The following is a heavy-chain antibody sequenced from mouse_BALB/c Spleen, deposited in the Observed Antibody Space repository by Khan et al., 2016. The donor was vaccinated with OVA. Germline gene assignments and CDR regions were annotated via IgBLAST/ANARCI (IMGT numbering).Heavy chain of an antibody. Sequence: VESGGGLVQPGGSRKLSCAASGFTFSSYGMHWVRQAPEKGLEWVAYISGDSSTIYYADTVKGRFTISRDNPKNTLFLQMTSLMSEDTAMYYCATSYYYGYYFDYWGPGTTLTVSS. J-gene: IGHJ2*01. CDR1: GFTFSSYG. D-gene: IGHD1-1*01. CDR3: ATSYYYGYYFDY. CDR2: ISGDSSTI. V-gene: IGHV5-17*02.